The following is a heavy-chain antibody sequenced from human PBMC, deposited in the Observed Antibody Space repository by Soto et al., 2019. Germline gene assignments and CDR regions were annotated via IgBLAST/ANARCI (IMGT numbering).Heavy chain of an antibody. CDR3: ARLMHYSHSGGSSHSGFDM. Sequence: ASVKVSCKASGYTFTDYFIHWVRQAPGQGLEWIGWINPYSGGADLSQKFQGRVTMTRDTSINTAYMEVSSLRSDDTAVFYCARLMHYSHSGGSSHSGFDMWGQGTLVTVSS. CDR1: GYTFTDYF. V-gene: IGHV1-2*02. D-gene: IGHD2-21*01. J-gene: IGHJ3*02. CDR2: INPYSGGA.